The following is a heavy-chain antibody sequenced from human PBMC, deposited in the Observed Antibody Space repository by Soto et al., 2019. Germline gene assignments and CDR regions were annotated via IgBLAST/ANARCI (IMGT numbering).Heavy chain of an antibody. V-gene: IGHV4-30-4*01. CDR3: ASRKSSPYFDY. CDR1: GGSISSGDYY. J-gene: IGHJ4*02. CDR2: IYYSGST. Sequence: SETLSLTCTVSGGSISSGDYYWSWIRQPPGKGLEWIGNIYYSGSTYYNPSLKSRVTISVDTSKKQFPLKLSSVTAADTAVYYCASRKSSPYFDYWGQGTLVTRLL. D-gene: IGHD3-10*01.